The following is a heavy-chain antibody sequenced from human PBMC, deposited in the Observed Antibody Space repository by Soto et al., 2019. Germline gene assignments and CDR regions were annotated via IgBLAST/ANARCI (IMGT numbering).Heavy chain of an antibody. CDR2: IWYDGSNK. CDR3: AKGDSEYGSSHYYGMDV. V-gene: IGHV3-33*06. Sequence: LRLSCAASGFTFSSYGMHWVRQAPGKGLEWVAVIWYDGSNKYYADSVKGRFTISRDNSKNTLYLQMNSLRAEDTAVYYCAKGDSEYGSSHYYGMDVWGQGTTVTVSS. CDR1: GFTFSSYG. D-gene: IGHD6-6*01. J-gene: IGHJ6*02.